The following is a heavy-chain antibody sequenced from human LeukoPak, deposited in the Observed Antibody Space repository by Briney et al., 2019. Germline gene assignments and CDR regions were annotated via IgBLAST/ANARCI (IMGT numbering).Heavy chain of an antibody. CDR1: GFTFSSYA. V-gene: IGHV3-23*01. Sequence: GGSLRLSCAASGFTFSSYAMSWVRQAPGKGLGWVSAISGSGGSTYYADSVKGRFTISRDNSKNTLYLQMNSLRAEDTAVYYCAKYPGYCSSTSCYIDYWGQGTLVTVSS. D-gene: IGHD2-2*02. CDR3: AKYPGYCSSTSCYIDY. CDR2: ISGSGGST. J-gene: IGHJ4*02.